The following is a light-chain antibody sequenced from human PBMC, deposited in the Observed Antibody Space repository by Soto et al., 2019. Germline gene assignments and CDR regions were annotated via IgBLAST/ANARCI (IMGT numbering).Light chain of an antibody. Sequence: QSVLTQPPSVSEAPRQSVTISCSGSSSNIGNNAVNWYQQLPGKAPKLLIYYDDLLPSGVSDRFSGSKSGTSASLAISGLQSEDEADYYCAAWDDSLNGLWVFGGGTKVTVL. CDR3: AAWDDSLNGLWV. CDR2: YDD. J-gene: IGLJ3*02. V-gene: IGLV1-36*01. CDR1: SSNIGNNA.